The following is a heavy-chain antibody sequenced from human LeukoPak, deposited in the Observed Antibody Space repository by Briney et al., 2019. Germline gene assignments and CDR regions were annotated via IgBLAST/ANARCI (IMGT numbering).Heavy chain of an antibody. V-gene: IGHV3-11*01. J-gene: IGHJ5*02. D-gene: IGHD2-2*01. CDR2: ISSSGSTI. CDR1: GFTFSDYY. CDR3: ARLVVPAAIPVGWFDP. Sequence: GGSLRLSCAASGFTFSDYYMSWIRQAPGKGLEWVSYISSSGSTIYYADSVKGRFTISRDNAKNSLYLQMNSLRAEDTAAYYCARLVVPAAIPVGWFDPWGQGTLVTVSS.